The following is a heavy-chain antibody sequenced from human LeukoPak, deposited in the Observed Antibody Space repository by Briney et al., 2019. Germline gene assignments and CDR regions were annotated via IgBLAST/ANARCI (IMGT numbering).Heavy chain of an antibody. V-gene: IGHV3-74*01. Sequence: GRSLRLSCAASGYTFSSYWMYWVHQAPGKGLVWVSRINSDGSSTSYADSVKGRFTISRDNAKNTLYLQMNSLRAEDTAVYYCARESGTDAFDIWGQGTMVTVSS. CDR3: ARESGTDAFDI. J-gene: IGHJ3*02. D-gene: IGHD1-1*01. CDR2: INSDGSST. CDR1: GYTFSSYW.